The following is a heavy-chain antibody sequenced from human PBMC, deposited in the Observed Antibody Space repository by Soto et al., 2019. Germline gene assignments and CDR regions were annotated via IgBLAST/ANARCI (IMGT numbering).Heavy chain of an antibody. CDR3: ARESEDLTSNFDY. Sequence: GGSLRLSSAASGFTFTRYSMNWVRQAPGKRLEWVSSISSTTNYIYYGDSMKARCTISRDNAKKSLYLEMNSLRAEDTAVYYCARESEDLTSNFDYWGQGNLVTVSS. J-gene: IGHJ4*02. CDR2: ISSTTNYI. CDR1: GFTFTRYS. V-gene: IGHV3-21*01.